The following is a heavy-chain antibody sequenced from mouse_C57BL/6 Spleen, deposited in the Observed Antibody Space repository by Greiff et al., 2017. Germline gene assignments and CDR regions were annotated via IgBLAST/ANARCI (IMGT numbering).Heavy chain of an antibody. CDR2: ISSGGDYI. CDR1: GFTFSSYA. J-gene: IGHJ1*03. CDR3: TRGSNYEEYFDV. V-gene: IGHV5-9-1*02. Sequence: EVQVVESGEGLVKPGGSLKLSCAASGFTFSSYAMSWVRQTPEKRLEWVAYISSGGDYIYYADTVKGRFTISRDNARNTLYLQMSSLKSEDTAMYYCTRGSNYEEYFDVWGTGTTVTVSS. D-gene: IGHD2-5*01.